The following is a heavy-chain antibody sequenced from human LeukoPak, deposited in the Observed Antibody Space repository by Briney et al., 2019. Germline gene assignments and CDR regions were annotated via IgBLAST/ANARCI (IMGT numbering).Heavy chain of an antibody. D-gene: IGHD2-15*01. CDR2: MNPNSGNT. J-gene: IGHJ4*02. V-gene: IGHV1-8*01. CDR1: GYTFTSYD. CDR3: ARDWLYCSGGSCYRTLGY. Sequence: ASVKVSCKASGYTFTSYDINWVRQATGQGLEWMGWMNPNSGNTGYAQKFQGRVTMTRNTSISTAYMELSSLRSEDTAVYYCARDWLYCSGGSCYRTLGYWGQGTLVTVSS.